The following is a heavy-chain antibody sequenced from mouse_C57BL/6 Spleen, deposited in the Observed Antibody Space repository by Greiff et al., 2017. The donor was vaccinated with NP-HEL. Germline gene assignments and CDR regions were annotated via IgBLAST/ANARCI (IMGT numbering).Heavy chain of an antibody. CDR2: ISSGSSTI. CDR1: GFTFSDYG. V-gene: IGHV5-17*01. CDR3: ARPGNPWYFDV. Sequence: VQLKESGGGLVKPGGSLKLSCAASGFTFSDYGMHWVRQAPEKGLEWVAYISSGSSTIYYADTVKGRFTISRDNAKNTLFLQMTSLRSEDTAMYYCARPGNPWYFDVWGTGTTVTVSS. J-gene: IGHJ1*03. D-gene: IGHD2-1*01.